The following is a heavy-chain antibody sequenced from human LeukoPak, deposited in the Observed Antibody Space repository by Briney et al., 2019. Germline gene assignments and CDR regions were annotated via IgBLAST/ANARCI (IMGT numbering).Heavy chain of an antibody. J-gene: IGHJ6*02. CDR1: GYTFTGYY. Sequence: ASVKVSCKASGYTFTGYYMHWVRQAPGQGLGWMGWINPNSGGTNYAQKFQGRVTMTRDTSISTAYMELSRLRSDDTAVYYCARGGDYYGSGSSLYYYYGMDVWGQGTTVTVSS. D-gene: IGHD3-10*01. V-gene: IGHV1-2*02. CDR2: INPNSGGT. CDR3: ARGGDYYGSGSSLYYYYGMDV.